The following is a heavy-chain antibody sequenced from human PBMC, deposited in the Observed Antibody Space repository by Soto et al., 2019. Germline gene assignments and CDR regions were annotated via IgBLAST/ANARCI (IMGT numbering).Heavy chain of an antibody. CDR3: AGDDDYGHRRKAFCV. Sequence: QVQLVESGGGVVQPGRSLRLSCAASGFTFSSYGMHWVRQAPGKGLEWVAVISYDGSNKYYADSVKGRFTISRDNSKDTLDLQMNSLRAEDTAVYYCAGDDDYGHRRKAFCVWGRGSMVTVSS. D-gene: IGHD4-17*01. CDR2: ISYDGSNK. CDR1: GFTFSSYG. J-gene: IGHJ3*01. V-gene: IGHV3-30*03.